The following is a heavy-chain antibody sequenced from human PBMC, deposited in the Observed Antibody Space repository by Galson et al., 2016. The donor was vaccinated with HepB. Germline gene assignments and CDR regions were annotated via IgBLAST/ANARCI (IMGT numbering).Heavy chain of an antibody. CDR3: TRELWFNGFDI. Sequence: SLRLSCAGYRFMFSGATIHWVRQASGKGLEWVGRFTSEANGFAAAYNEALKGRFTISRDDSQNTAYLQMNSLKIEDTAKYYCTRELWFNGFDIWGQGTEVTVSS. CDR1: RFMFSGAT. D-gene: IGHD3/OR15-3a*01. J-gene: IGHJ3*02. V-gene: IGHV3-73*01. CDR2: FTSEANGFAA.